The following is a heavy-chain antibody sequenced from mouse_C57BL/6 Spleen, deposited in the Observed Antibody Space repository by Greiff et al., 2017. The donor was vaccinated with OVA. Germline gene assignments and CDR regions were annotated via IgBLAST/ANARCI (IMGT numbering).Heavy chain of an antibody. CDR2: ISDGGSYT. V-gene: IGHV5-4*01. D-gene: IGHD2-4*01. Sequence: EVKVEESGGGLVKPGGSLKLSCAASGFTFSSYAMSWVRQTPEKRLEWVATISDGGSYTYYPDNVKGRFTISRDNAKNNLYLQMSHLKSEDTAMYYCARDQTMITDDFDYWGQGTTLTVSS. CDR3: ARDQTMITDDFDY. CDR1: GFTFSSYA. J-gene: IGHJ2*01.